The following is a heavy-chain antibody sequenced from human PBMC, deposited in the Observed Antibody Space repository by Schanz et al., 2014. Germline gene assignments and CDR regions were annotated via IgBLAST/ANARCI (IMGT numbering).Heavy chain of an antibody. V-gene: IGHV3-33*01. J-gene: IGHJ4*02. CDR2: IWYDENNK. D-gene: IGHD2-15*01. CDR1: GFTFSSYG. CDR3: ARDRGYCSGGSCLTFDY. Sequence: QVQLVESGGGVVQFGRSLRLSCVASGFTFSSYGMHWVRQAPGKGLEWVAVIWYDENNKYYADSVKGRFTISRDNSENTLYLQMNSLRAEDTAVYYCARDRGYCSGGSCLTFDYWGQGTLVTVSS.